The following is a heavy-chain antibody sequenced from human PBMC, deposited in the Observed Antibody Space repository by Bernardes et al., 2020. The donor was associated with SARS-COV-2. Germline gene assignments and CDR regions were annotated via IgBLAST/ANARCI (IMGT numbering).Heavy chain of an antibody. V-gene: IGHV3-53*04. J-gene: IGHJ4*02. CDR3: ARVGAVAGVTGFDY. D-gene: IGHD6-19*01. CDR2: IYSGGST. Sequence: GGSLRLSCAASGFTVSSNYMSWVRQAPGKGLEWVSVIYSGGSTYYADSVKGRFTISRHNSKNTLYLQMNSLRAEDTAVYYCARVGAVAGVTGFDYWGQGTLVTGSS. CDR1: GFTVSSNY.